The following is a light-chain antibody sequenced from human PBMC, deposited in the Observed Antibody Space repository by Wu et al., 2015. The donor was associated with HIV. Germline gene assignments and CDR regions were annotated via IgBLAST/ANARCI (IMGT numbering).Light chain of an antibody. CDR3: QQYYRWPPYT. J-gene: IGKJ2*01. Sequence: EIEMTQSPAILSVSPGERATLSCRPSQNINNNLAWYQQKPGQAPRLLIYGASNRATGIPARFSGSGSGTDFTLTIDSLQSEDSAIYYCQQYYRWPPYTFGLGDQGG. V-gene: IGKV3D-15*01. CDR1: QNINNN. CDR2: GAS.